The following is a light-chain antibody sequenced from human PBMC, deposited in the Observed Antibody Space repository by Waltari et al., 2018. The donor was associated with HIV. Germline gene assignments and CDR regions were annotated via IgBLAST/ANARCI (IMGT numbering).Light chain of an antibody. J-gene: IGLJ2*01. CDR1: STDIGASDY. V-gene: IGLV2-14*01. CDR2: EVK. CDR3: SSYSTGDTLVL. Sequence: QSALTQPASVSGSPGQSITISCSGASTDIGASDYVSWYRQLPDRAPRLIHYEVKKRPSGVSSRFSGSKSGNTASLTISGLQVEDEAVYFCSSYSTGDTLVLFGGGTRLTVL.